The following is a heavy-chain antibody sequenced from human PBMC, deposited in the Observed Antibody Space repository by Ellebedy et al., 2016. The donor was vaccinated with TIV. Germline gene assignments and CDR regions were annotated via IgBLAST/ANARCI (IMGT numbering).Heavy chain of an antibody. CDR1: GYTFTSYA. CDR3: ARDLGELLGYYYYMDV. V-gene: IGHV1-3*01. Sequence: ASVKVSCKASGYTFTSYAMHWVRQAPGQRLEWMGRINAGNGNTKYSQKFQGRVTITADKSTRTAYMELSSLRSEDTAVYYCARDLGELLGYYYYMDVWGKGTTVTVSS. CDR2: INAGNGNT. J-gene: IGHJ6*03. D-gene: IGHD1-26*01.